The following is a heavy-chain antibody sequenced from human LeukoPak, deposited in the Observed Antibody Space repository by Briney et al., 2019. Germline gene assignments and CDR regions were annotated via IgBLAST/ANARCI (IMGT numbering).Heavy chain of an antibody. V-gene: IGHV3-15*01. CDR2: IKSKTDGGTT. D-gene: IGHD4/OR15-4a*01. Sequence: PGGSLRLSCAASGFTFSNAWMSWVRQAPGKGLEWVGRIKSKTDGGTTDYAAPVKGRFTISRDDSKNTLYLQMNSLKTEDTAVYYCTTDSVRVLSPFDYWGQGTLVTVSS. CDR3: TTDSVRVLSPFDY. J-gene: IGHJ4*02. CDR1: GFTFSNAW.